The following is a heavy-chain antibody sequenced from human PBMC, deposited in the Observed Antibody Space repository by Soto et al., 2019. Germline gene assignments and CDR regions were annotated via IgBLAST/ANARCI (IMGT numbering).Heavy chain of an antibody. D-gene: IGHD3-9*01. Sequence: QVQLQQWGAGPLRPLETLSLTCGVSGGSFSGYYWAWIRQSPGKGLEWIGEINDRGSINDNPSLKSRGSISVDTSKNHYSLNLRAVTASDTAVYYCARESHDILTGPPWVWYFDLWGRGTLVTVSS. V-gene: IGHV4-34*01. CDR3: ARESHDILTGPPWVWYFDL. CDR1: GGSFSGYY. J-gene: IGHJ2*01. CDR2: INDRGSI.